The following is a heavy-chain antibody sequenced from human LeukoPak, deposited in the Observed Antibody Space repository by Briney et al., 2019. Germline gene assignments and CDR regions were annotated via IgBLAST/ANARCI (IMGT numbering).Heavy chain of an antibody. V-gene: IGHV4-38-2*02. CDR2: IYHSGST. D-gene: IGHD3-10*01. J-gene: IGHJ4*02. CDR1: RYSISSGYY. Sequence: SETLSLTCSVSRYSISSGYYWGWIRQPPGKGLECIGCIYHSGSTYYNPSLKSRVTISVDTSKNQFSLKVSSVTAVDTAVYYCARGLGGGPFDYWGQGTLVTVSS. CDR3: ARGLGGGPFDY.